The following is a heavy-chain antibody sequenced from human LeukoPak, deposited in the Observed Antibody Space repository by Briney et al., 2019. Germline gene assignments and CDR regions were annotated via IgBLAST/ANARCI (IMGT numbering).Heavy chain of an antibody. J-gene: IGHJ4*02. CDR2: IIPIFGTA. CDR1: GGTFSSYA. V-gene: IGHV1-69*01. Sequence: SVKVSCKASGGTFSSYAISWVRQAPGQGLEWMGGIIPIFGTANYAQKFRGRVTITADESTSTAYMELSSLRSEDTAVYYCARVLRCSSTSCWYFDYWGQGTLVTVSS. D-gene: IGHD2-2*01. CDR3: ARVLRCSSTSCWYFDY.